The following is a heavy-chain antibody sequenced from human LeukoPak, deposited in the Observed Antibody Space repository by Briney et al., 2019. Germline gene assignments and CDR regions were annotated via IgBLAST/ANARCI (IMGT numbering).Heavy chain of an antibody. CDR2: ISAYNGNT. J-gene: IGHJ6*03. V-gene: IGHV1-18*01. CDR3: ARVASSWYSLLGLHMDV. CDR1: GYTFTSYG. D-gene: IGHD6-13*01. Sequence: ASVKVSCKASGYTFTSYGISWVRQAPGQGLEWMGWISAYNGNTNYAQKLQGRVTMTTDTSTSTAYMELRSLRSDDTAVYYCARVASSWYSLLGLHMDVWAKGPRSPSP.